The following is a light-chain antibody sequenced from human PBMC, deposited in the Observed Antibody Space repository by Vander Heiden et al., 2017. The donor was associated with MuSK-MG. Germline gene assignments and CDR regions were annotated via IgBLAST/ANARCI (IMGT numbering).Light chain of an antibody. Sequence: DIQLTQSPSFLSASVGDRVTITCRASQGISSYLAWYQQKPGKAPKLLIYAASTLQSGVPSRFSASGSGTEFTLTISSRQTENFATYYFQQLNSYPFGPGTKVDIK. CDR3: QQLNSYP. CDR2: AAS. CDR1: QGISSY. J-gene: IGKJ3*01. V-gene: IGKV1-9*01.